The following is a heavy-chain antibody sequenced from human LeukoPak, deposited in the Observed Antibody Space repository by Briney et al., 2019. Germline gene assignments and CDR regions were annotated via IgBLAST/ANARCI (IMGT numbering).Heavy chain of an antibody. V-gene: IGHV3-23*01. CDR3: VREREGSNSEH. CDR2: IYSDGNT. Sequence: GGSLRLSCAASGFFSTYAMSWVRQAPGMGLEWVSTIYSDGNTYYPDSVKGRFTISRDGSKNTLYLQLNSLRTEDTAIYYCVREREGSNSEHWGQGTLVTVSS. J-gene: IGHJ1*01. CDR1: GFFSTYA. D-gene: IGHD1-26*01.